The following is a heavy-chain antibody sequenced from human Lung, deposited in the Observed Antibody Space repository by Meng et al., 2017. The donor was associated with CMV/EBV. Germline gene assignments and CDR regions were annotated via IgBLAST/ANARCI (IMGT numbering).Heavy chain of an antibody. CDR3: AREGGCSSTSRYYYYGMDG. Sequence: SVKVSCKASGGTFSSYAISWVRQAPGQGLEWMGGIIPIFGTANYAQKFQGRVTITTDESTSTAYMELSSLRSEDTAVYYCAREGGCSSTSRYYYYGMDGWGQGTRVTVSS. CDR1: GGTFSSYA. D-gene: IGHD2-2*01. J-gene: IGHJ6*02. V-gene: IGHV1-69*05. CDR2: IIPIFGTA.